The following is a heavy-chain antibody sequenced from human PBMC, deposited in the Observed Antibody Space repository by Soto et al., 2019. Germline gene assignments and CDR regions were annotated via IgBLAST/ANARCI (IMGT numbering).Heavy chain of an antibody. J-gene: IGHJ5*02. V-gene: IGHV4-31*03. CDR2: IYYSGST. CDR3: ARGVEDGSVFCISTSCHDVWFDP. Sequence: PSETLSLTCTVSGGSISSGGYYWSWIRQHPGKGLEWIGYIYYSGSTYYNPSLKSRVTISVDTSKNQFSLKLSSVTAADTAVYYCARGVEDGSVFCISTSCHDVWFDPWGQGTLVTVSS. CDR1: GGSISSGGYY. D-gene: IGHD2-2*01.